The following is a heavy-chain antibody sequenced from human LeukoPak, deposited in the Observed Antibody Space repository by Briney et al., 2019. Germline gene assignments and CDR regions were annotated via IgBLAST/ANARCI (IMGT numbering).Heavy chain of an antibody. CDR2: FDPEDGET. J-gene: IGHJ1*01. CDR1: GYTLTELS. CDR3: ATVSGTHCSSTSCYVEYFQH. D-gene: IGHD2-2*01. V-gene: IGHV1-24*01. Sequence: ASVKVSCKVSGYTLTELSMHWVRQAPGKGLEWMGGFDPEDGETIYAQKFQGRVTMTEDTSTDTAYMELSSLRSEDTAVYYCATVSGTHCSSTSCYVEYFQHWGQGTLVTVSS.